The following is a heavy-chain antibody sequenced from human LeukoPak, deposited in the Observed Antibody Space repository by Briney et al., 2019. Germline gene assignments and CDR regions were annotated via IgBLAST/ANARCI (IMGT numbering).Heavy chain of an antibody. CDR2: IYHGGKT. Sequence: SETLSLTCAVSGSSITSDYKQGWLRLPPEKGLGWIAKIYHGGKTYYNQSLKSRFTMSVEKSKNPFSLQLNILRAEDPAVYYCAAVRLNLERRFWSCDFWGRSTVVTVSS. V-gene: IGHV4-38-2*01. J-gene: IGHJ2*01. CDR1: GSSITSDYK. D-gene: IGHD2-8*02. CDR3: AAVRLNLERRFWSCDF.